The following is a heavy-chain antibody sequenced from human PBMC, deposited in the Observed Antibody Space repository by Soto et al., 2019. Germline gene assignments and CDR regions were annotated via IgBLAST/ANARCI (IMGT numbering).Heavy chain of an antibody. J-gene: IGHJ5*02. CDR2: IYNSGTT. CDR1: GGSITRGGYY. V-gene: IGHV4-31*03. Sequence: QVQLQESGPGLVKPSETLSLTCTVSGGSITRGGYYWSWIRQHPGKGLEWIGYIYNSGTTSYNPSLKSRVPISVDTSKNQFSLKLTSVTAADTAVYYCARDPAPWGQGTLVTVSS. CDR3: ARDPAP.